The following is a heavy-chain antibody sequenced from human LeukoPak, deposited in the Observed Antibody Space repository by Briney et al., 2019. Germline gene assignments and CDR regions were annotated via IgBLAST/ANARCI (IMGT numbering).Heavy chain of an antibody. D-gene: IGHD2-2*01. Sequence: LPGGSLRLSCEASGFIFSHYGIHWVRQAPGKGLEWVAVISYDGSKKYYADSVEGRFTISRDNSKNTVFLQMNSLRGEDPAVYYCAKGAVVVPVAMGLSAFDIWGRGTMVTVSS. CDR3: AKGAVVVPVAMGLSAFDI. J-gene: IGHJ3*02. CDR2: ISYDGSKK. CDR1: GFIFSHYG. V-gene: IGHV3-30*18.